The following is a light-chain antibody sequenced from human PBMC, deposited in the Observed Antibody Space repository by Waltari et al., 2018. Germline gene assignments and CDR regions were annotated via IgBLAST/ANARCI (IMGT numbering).Light chain of an antibody. CDR3: SSYSRSSTFYV. CDR1: TRDVGGYNY. CDR2: DVS. Sequence: QSALTQPASVSGSPGQSITISCTGTTRDVGGYNYVSWYQQHPGKAPKLMIYDVSKRPSGVSDRFSGSKSGNTASLTISGLQTEDEADYYCSSYSRSSTFYVFGTGTKVTVL. V-gene: IGLV2-14*03. J-gene: IGLJ1*01.